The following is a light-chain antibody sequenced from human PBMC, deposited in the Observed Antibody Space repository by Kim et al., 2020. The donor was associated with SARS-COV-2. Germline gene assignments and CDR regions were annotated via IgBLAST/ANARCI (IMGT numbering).Light chain of an antibody. CDR3: QLYIGLPPTWT. CDR1: QSVSSNF. V-gene: IGKV3-20*01. CDR2: DAS. J-gene: IGKJ1*01. Sequence: EIVLTQSPGTLSLSPGERATLSCRSSQSVSSNFITWYQQKPGQTPRLLIYDASTRATGIPDRFSGRGSGTDFTLTISRLEPEDFAVYYCQLYIGLPPTWTFGQGTKVEIK.